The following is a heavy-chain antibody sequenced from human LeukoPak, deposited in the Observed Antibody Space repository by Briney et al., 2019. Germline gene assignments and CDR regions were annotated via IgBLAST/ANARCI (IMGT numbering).Heavy chain of an antibody. D-gene: IGHD1-7*01. Sequence: SETLSLTCTVSGGSISSGGYYWSWIRQPPGKGLEWIGYIYHSGSTYYNPSLKSRVTISVDRSKNQFSLKLSSVTAADTAVYYCARENWNYIYVDYWGQGTLVTVSS. CDR1: GGSISSGGYY. J-gene: IGHJ4*02. CDR3: ARENWNYIYVDY. CDR2: IYHSGST. V-gene: IGHV4-30-2*01.